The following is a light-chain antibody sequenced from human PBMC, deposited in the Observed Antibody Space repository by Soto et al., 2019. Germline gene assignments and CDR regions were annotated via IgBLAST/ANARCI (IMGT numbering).Light chain of an antibody. J-gene: IGKJ1*01. V-gene: IGKV3-11*01. CDR1: QSVDIS. Sequence: EIVMTQSPATLSVSPGERATLSCRASQSVDISLAWYQKKAGQAPRLLIYDASNRATGIPARFSGSGSGTDFTLTISSLEPEDFAVYYCQQRSNWPWTFGQGTKVDI. CDR2: DAS. CDR3: QQRSNWPWT.